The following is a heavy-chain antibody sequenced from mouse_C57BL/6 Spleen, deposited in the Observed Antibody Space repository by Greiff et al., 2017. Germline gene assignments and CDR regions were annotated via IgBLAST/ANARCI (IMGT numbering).Heavy chain of an antibody. V-gene: IGHV1-15*01. CDR2: IDPETGGT. Sequence: VQLVESGAELVRPGASVTLSCKASGYTFTDYEMHWVKQTPVHGLEWIGAIDPETGGTAYNQKFKGKAILTADKSSSTAYMELRSLTSEDSAVYYCTSLRRDYWGQGTTLTVSS. J-gene: IGHJ2*01. D-gene: IGHD2-12*01. CDR1: GYTFTDYE. CDR3: TSLRRDY.